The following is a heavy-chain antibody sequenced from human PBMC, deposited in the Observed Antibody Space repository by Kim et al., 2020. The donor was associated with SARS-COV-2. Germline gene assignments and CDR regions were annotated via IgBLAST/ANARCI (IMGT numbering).Heavy chain of an antibody. Sequence: GGSLRLSCAASGFTFSSYWMHWVRQAPGKGLVWVSRIYSDGSSTDYADSVKGRFTISRDNAKNTLFLQMNSLRAEDTAVYSCAKDSGEAGGPDYWGQGTLVTVSS. CDR3: AKDSGEAGGPDY. CDR1: GFTFSSYW. V-gene: IGHV3-74*01. CDR2: IYSDGSST. D-gene: IGHD2-15*01. J-gene: IGHJ4*02.